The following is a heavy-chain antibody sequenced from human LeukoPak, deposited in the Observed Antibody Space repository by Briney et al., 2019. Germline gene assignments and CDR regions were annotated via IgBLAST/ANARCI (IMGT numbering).Heavy chain of an antibody. J-gene: IGHJ6*02. CDR1: GFTFSSYA. CDR2: ISYDGSNK. Sequence: PGGSLRLSCAASGFTFSSYAMHWVRQAPGKGLEWVAVISYDGSNKYYADSVKGRFTISRDNSKNTLYPQMNSLRAEDTAVYYCARDGVATSKEYYYYYGMDVWGQGTTVTVSS. D-gene: IGHD5-12*01. V-gene: IGHV3-30*04. CDR3: ARDGVATSKEYYYYYGMDV.